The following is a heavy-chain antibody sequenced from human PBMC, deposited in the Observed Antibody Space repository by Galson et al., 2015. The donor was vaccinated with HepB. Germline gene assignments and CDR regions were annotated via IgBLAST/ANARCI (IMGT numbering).Heavy chain of an antibody. Sequence: SVKVSCKVSGYTLTELSMHWVRRAPGQRLEWMGWINAGNGNTKYPQKFQGRVTITRDTSAGTAYMELSSLRSEDTAVYYCARESSGWSMSRLGNWFDPWGQGTLVTVSS. J-gene: IGHJ5*02. V-gene: IGHV1-3*01. CDR2: INAGNGNT. CDR1: GYTLTELS. D-gene: IGHD6-19*01. CDR3: ARESSGWSMSRLGNWFDP.